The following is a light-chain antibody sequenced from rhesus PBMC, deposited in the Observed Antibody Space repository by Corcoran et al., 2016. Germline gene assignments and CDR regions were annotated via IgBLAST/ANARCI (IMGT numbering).Light chain of an antibody. CDR1: QDFGSW. CDR2: KAS. J-gene: IGKJ2*01. Sequence: DIQMTQSPSSLSASLGDKVTITCRASQDFGSWVAWYQPKPGKAPKLLIYKASSLQSGVPSRFSGSGSGTDFTLTISSLQPEDFETYDCLQYNSSPSSFGQGTKVEIK. V-gene: IGKV1-22*01. CDR3: LQYNSSPSS.